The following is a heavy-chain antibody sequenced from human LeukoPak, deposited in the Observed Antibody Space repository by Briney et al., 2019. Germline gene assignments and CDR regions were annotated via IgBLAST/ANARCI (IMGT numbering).Heavy chain of an antibody. V-gene: IGHV1-18*01. CDR1: GYTFTSYG. D-gene: IGHD3-3*01. CDR3: ARDGIIQVYHY. CDR2: ISAYNGNT. Sequence: ASVKVSCKASGYTFTSYGISWVRQAPGQGLEWTGWISAYNGNTNYAQKLQGRVTMTTDTSTSTAYMELRSLRSDDTAVYCCARDGIIQVYHYWGQETLVTVPS. J-gene: IGHJ4*02.